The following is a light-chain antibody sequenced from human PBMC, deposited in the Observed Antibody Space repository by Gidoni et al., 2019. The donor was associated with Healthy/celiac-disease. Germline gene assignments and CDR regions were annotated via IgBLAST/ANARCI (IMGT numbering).Light chain of an antibody. Sequence: QSALTQPASVSGSPGQSITITCTGTSSDVGSYNLVSWYQRHPGKASKLMIYEGSERPSGVSNRFSGSKSGNTASLTISGLPEDEADYYCGSYAGSSTLVFGGGTKLTVL. CDR2: EGS. V-gene: IGLV2-23*01. CDR3: GSYAGSSTLV. J-gene: IGLJ3*02. CDR1: SSDVGSYNL.